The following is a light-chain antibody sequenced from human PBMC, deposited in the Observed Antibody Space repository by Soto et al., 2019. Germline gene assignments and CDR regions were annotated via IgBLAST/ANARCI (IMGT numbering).Light chain of an antibody. CDR2: DVS. V-gene: IGLV2-14*01. Sequence: QCVLTQPASVSGSAGQSITISCTGTSSDVGGYNYVSWYQQHPGKAPKLMIYDVSNRPSGVSNRFSGSKSGNTASLTISGLQAEDEADYYCSSYTSSSTLYVLGTGTKVTVL. CDR3: SSYTSSSTLYV. J-gene: IGLJ1*01. CDR1: SSDVGGYNY.